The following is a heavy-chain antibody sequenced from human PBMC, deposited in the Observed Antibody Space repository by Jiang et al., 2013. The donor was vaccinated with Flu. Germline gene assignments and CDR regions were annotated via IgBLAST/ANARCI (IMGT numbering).Heavy chain of an antibody. J-gene: IGHJ4*02. CDR1: GFIFSNYG. V-gene: IGHV3-30*03. CDR2: ISFDGSDK. CDR3: AIEPHYSSDN. Sequence: QLVESGGGVVQPGRSLRLSCAASGFIFSNYGMHWVRQAPGKGLEWVAVISFDGSDKYYADSVKGRFTISRDNSKNTLYLQMNGLRAEDTAVYYCAIEPHYSSDNWGQGTLVTVSS. D-gene: IGHD6-13*01.